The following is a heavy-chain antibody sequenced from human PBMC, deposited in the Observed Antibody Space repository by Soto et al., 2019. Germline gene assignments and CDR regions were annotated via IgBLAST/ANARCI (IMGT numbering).Heavy chain of an antibody. D-gene: IGHD3-22*01. CDR3: ARGVRYDSSGYQSYYYYGMEV. Sequence: SETLSLTCAVYGGSFSGYYWSWIRQPPGKGLEWIGEINHSGSTNYNPSLKSRVTISVDTSKNQFSLKLSSVTAADTAVYYCARGVRYDSSGYQSYYYYGMEVWGQGTTVTVSS. V-gene: IGHV4-34*01. CDR2: INHSGST. J-gene: IGHJ6*02. CDR1: GGSFSGYY.